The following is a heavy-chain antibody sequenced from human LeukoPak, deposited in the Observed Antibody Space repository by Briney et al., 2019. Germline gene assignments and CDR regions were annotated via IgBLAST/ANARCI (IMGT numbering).Heavy chain of an antibody. Sequence: PGGSLRLSCAASGFTFSSYGMHWVRQAPGKGLEWVAVISYDGSNKYYADSVKGRFTISRDNSKNTLYLQMNSLRAEDTAVYYCARRGPRDYYGMDVWGQGTPVTVSS. V-gene: IGHV3-30*03. CDR1: GFTFSSYG. J-gene: IGHJ6*02. CDR2: ISYDGSNK. CDR3: ARRGPRDYYGMDV. D-gene: IGHD1-26*01.